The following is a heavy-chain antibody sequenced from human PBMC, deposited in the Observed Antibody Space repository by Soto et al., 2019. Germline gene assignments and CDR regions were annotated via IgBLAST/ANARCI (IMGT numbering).Heavy chain of an antibody. CDR3: TRPYYYGSGSYYNRYYYYGMDV. Sequence: GGSLRLSCAASGFTFSGSAMHWVRQASGKGLEWVGRIRSKANSYATAYAASVKGRFTISRDDSKNTAYLQMNSLKTEDTAVYYCTRPYYYGSGSYYNRYYYYGMDVWGQGTTVTVSS. D-gene: IGHD3-10*01. CDR2: IRSKANSYAT. J-gene: IGHJ6*02. CDR1: GFTFSGSA. V-gene: IGHV3-73*01.